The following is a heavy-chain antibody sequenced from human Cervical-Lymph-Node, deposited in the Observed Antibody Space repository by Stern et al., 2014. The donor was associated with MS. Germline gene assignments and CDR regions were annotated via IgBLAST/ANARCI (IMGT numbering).Heavy chain of an antibody. D-gene: IGHD6-13*01. V-gene: IGHV1-69*06. CDR2: IIPLCGTT. CDR1: GGTFSSIE. J-gene: IGHJ5*01. Sequence: QLEQSGPEVKKPRSSMTVPCKASGGTFSSIEISWGRQPPGQGIEVLGGIIPLCGTTNYPPKIQGRVTIIADKSTNTVNMKLSSLRSEDTAVYYCVRDQGGIADSWGQGTLVTVSS. CDR3: VRDQGGIADS.